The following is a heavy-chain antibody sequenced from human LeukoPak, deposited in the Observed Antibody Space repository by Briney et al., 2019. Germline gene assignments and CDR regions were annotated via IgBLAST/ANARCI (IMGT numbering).Heavy chain of an antibody. J-gene: IGHJ4*02. D-gene: IGHD5-12*01. Sequence: GGSLRLSCAASGFTFSSYAMSWVRQAPGKGLEWVSAISGSGGSTYYADSVKGRFTISRDNSKNTLYLQMNSLRAEDTAVYYCAKRVNYIVVTICYFDYWGQGTLVTVSS. CDR2: ISGSGGST. CDR1: GFTFSSYA. CDR3: AKRVNYIVVTICYFDY. V-gene: IGHV3-23*01.